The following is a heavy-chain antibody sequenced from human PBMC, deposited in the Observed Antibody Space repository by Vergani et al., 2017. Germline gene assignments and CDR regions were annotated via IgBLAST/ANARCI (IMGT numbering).Heavy chain of an antibody. CDR3: ARDPTGTTLVYYFDY. J-gene: IGHJ4*02. CDR2: ISGSGGST. Sequence: VQLVESGGGVVQPGRSLRLSCAASGFTFSSYAMSWVRQAPGKGLEWVSAISGSGGSTYYADSVKGRFTISRDNSKNTLYLQMNSLRAEDTAVYYCARDPTGTTLVYYFDYWGQGTLVTVSS. D-gene: IGHD1-7*01. CDR1: GFTFSSYA. V-gene: IGHV3-23*04.